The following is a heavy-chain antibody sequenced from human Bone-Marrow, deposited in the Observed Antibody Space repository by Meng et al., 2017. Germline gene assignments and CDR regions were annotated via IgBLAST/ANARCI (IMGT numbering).Heavy chain of an antibody. CDR2: ISGSGGST. V-gene: IGHV3-23*01. J-gene: IGHJ3*02. Sequence: GESLKISCAASGFTFSSYAMSWVRQAPGKGLEWVSAISGSGGSTYYADSVKGRFTISRDKSKNTLYLQMNSLGAEDTAVYYCAKTGGGYYDSSDAFDIWGQGTMVTVSS. CDR3: AKTGGGYYDSSDAFDI. D-gene: IGHD3-22*01. CDR1: GFTFSSYA.